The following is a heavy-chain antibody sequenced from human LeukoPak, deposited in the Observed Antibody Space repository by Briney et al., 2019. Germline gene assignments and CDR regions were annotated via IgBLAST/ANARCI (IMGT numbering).Heavy chain of an antibody. J-gene: IGHJ5*02. V-gene: IGHV4-4*02. CDR1: GGSISSNNW. Sequence: SGTLSLTCAVSGGSISSNNWWSWVRQPPGKGLEWIGEIYHSGSTNYNPSLRSRVTILVDKSKNQFSLKLSSVTAADTAVFYCAIGGWKGSIGNWFDPWGQGTLVTVSS. CDR3: AIGGWKGSIGNWFDP. D-gene: IGHD6-13*01. CDR2: IYHSGST.